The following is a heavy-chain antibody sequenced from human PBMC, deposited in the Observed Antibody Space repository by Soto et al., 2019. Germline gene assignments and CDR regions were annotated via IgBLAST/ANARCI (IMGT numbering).Heavy chain of an antibody. CDR3: ARMRLTAMVTYDY. CDR2: IFSNDEK. Sequence: QVTLKESGPVLVKPTETLTLTCTVSGFSLSNARMGVSWIRQPPGKALEWLAHIFSNDEKSYSTSLKSRLTXPXDXXNSQVVLTMTTMDPVDTATYYCARMRLTAMVTYDYWGQGTLVTVSS. J-gene: IGHJ4*02. CDR1: GFSLSNARMG. D-gene: IGHD5-18*01. V-gene: IGHV2-26*01.